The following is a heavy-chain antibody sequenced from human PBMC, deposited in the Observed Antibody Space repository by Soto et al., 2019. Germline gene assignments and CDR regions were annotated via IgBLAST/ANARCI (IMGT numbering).Heavy chain of an antibody. CDR1: GTFKSYA. CDR3: ARIRRETYLNYVFES. D-gene: IGHD3-16*01. Sequence: GSSVQVSCKASGTFKSYAITWVRQAPGQGLEWMGVITPIFGTTNYAQKFQGRVTITADESTSTAYMELSSLRSGDTAVYYCARIRRETYLNYVFESWAPGTFVT. CDR2: ITPIFGTT. J-gene: IGHJ3*02. V-gene: IGHV1-69*13.